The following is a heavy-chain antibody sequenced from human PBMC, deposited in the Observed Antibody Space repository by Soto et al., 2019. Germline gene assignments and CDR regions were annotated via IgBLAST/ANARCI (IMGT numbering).Heavy chain of an antibody. J-gene: IGHJ3*01. D-gene: IGHD2-21*01. CDR2: IYPGDSDH. CDR3: ARSILYFVGDCSLANAFVF. Sequence: GESLKISYKGSGYSFTSYWIGGLRQMPGKKLEWMGIIYPGDSDHRYSPSFQGQVTISADKSISTAYLQWSSLKPSDTAMYYCARSILYFVGDCSLANAFVFPDQATIVT. CDR1: GYSFTSYW. V-gene: IGHV5-51*01.